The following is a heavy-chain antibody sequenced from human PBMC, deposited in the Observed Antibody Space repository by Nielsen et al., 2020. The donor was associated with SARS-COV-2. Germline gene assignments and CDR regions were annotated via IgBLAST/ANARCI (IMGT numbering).Heavy chain of an antibody. V-gene: IGHV3-7*01. Sequence: VRQAPGKGLEWVANIYQDGSEINYADSVKGRFTISRDNSKNTLYLQMNSLRAEDTAVYYCAKVYCSSTSCLWDYYYYYMDVWGKGTTVTVSS. D-gene: IGHD2-2*01. J-gene: IGHJ6*03. CDR2: IYQDGSEI. CDR3: AKVYCSSTSCLWDYYYYYMDV.